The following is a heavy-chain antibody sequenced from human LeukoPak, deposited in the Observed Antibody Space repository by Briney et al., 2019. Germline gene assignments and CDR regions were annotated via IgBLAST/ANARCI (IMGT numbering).Heavy chain of an antibody. V-gene: IGHV3-30*18. D-gene: IGHD6-19*01. Sequence: GRSLRLSCAASGFTFSSYGMHWVRQAPGKGLEWVAVISYDGSNKYYADSVKGRFTISRDNSKNTLYLQMNSLRAEDTAVYCCAKDSGIAVVAYYYYGMDVWGQGTTVTVSS. CDR3: AKDSGIAVVAYYYYGMDV. CDR2: ISYDGSNK. J-gene: IGHJ6*02. CDR1: GFTFSSYG.